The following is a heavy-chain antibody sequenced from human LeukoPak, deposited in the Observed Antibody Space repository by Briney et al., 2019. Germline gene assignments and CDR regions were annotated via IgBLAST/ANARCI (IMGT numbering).Heavy chain of an antibody. J-gene: IGHJ5*02. CDR1: GGSISSYY. CDR2: IYYSGST. D-gene: IGHD4-11*01. Sequence: SETLSLTCTVSGGSISSYYWSWIRQPPGKGLEWIGYIYYSGSTYYNPSLKSRVTISVDTSKNQFSLKLSSVTAADTAVYYCATYSNYGFDPWGQGTLVTVSS. CDR3: ATYSNYGFDP. V-gene: IGHV4-59*06.